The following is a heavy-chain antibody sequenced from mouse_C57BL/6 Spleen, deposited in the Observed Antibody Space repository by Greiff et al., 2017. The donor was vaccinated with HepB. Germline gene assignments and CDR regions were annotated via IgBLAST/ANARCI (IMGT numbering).Heavy chain of an antibody. CDR3: AREITTVVAHYAMDY. V-gene: IGHV5-17*01. CDR1: GFTFSDYG. D-gene: IGHD1-1*01. Sequence: EVMLVESGGGLVKPGGSLKLSCAASGFTFSDYGMHWVRQAPEKGLEWVAYISSGSSTIYYADTVKGRFTISRDNAKNTLFLQMTSLRSEDTAMYYCAREITTVVAHYAMDYWGQGTSVTVSS. J-gene: IGHJ4*01. CDR2: ISSGSSTI.